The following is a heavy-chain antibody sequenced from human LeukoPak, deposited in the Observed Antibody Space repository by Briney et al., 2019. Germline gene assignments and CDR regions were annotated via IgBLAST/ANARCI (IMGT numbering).Heavy chain of an antibody. D-gene: IGHD5-18*01. J-gene: IGHJ4*02. CDR3: AKDSRGYTYGLIDY. Sequence: GGSLRLSCAASEFTFGNYAMNWFRQAPGKGLEWVSGLSGSGKNTYYADSVKGRFALSRDNSENTLYLQMNSLRADDTALYYCAKDSRGYTYGLIDYWGQGTLVTVSS. CDR2: LSGSGKNT. CDR1: EFTFGNYA. V-gene: IGHV3-23*01.